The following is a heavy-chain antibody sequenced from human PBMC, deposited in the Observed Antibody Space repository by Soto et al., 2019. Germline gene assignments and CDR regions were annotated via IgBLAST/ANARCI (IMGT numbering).Heavy chain of an antibody. CDR3: AKEVVVVPAAPGYYYYYGMDV. Sequence: GGSLRLSCAASGFTFSSYGMHWVRQAPGKGLEWVAVISYDGSNKYYADSVKGRFTISRDNSKSTLYLQMNSLRAEDTAVYYCAKEVVVVPAAPGYYYYYGMDVWGQGTTVTVSS. V-gene: IGHV3-30*18. D-gene: IGHD2-2*01. CDR2: ISYDGSNK. J-gene: IGHJ6*02. CDR1: GFTFSSYG.